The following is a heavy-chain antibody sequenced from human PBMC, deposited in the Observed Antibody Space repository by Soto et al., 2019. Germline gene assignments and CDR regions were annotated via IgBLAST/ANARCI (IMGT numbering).Heavy chain of an antibody. CDR3: GRDGDEWDQRYLDC. Sequence: QGQLVQSGAELKKPGASVKVSCQASGNTFSGYGISWVRQAPGQGLEWMGWINRYNGHTNYAQKFRGRVIMTTDTFTSTVYMEWTTLTSDDTAVYYCGRDGDEWDQRYLDCWGQGTLVTVSS. J-gene: IGHJ4*02. CDR1: GNTFSGYG. CDR2: INRYNGHT. V-gene: IGHV1-18*01. D-gene: IGHD1-26*01.